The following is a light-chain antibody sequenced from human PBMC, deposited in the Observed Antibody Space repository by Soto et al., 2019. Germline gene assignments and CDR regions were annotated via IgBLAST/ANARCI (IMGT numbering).Light chain of an antibody. Sequence: AIQMTQSPSSLSASLGDGVTITCRASQAIRNNLGWYQQKPGKAPKLLIFAAASLQTGVPSRFSGSGSGTDFTLTISSLQPEDFATYFCLQHYNNPLTFGGGTKVDIK. CDR1: QAIRNN. J-gene: IGKJ4*01. CDR2: AAA. V-gene: IGKV1-6*01. CDR3: LQHYNNPLT.